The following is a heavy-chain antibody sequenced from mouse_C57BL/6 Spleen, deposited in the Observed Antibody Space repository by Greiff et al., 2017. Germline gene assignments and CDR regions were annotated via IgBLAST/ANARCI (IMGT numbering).Heavy chain of an antibody. J-gene: IGHJ1*03. Sequence: VQLQQPGAELVRPGSSVKLSCKASGYTFTSYWMDWVKQRPGQGLEWIGNIYPSDSETHYNQKFKDKATLTVDKSSSTASLQLSSLTSEDSAVYYCASPRYYSNYDWYFDVWGTGTTVTVSS. CDR2: IYPSDSET. D-gene: IGHD2-5*01. V-gene: IGHV1-61*01. CDR1: GYTFTSYW. CDR3: ASPRYYSNYDWYFDV.